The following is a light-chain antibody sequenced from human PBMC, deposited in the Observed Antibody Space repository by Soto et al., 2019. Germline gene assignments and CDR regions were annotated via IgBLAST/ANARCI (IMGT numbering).Light chain of an antibody. Sequence: EIVMTQSPATLSVSPGERATLSCRASQSVSSNLAWYQQKPGQAPRLLMYGASTRATGIPDRFSGSGSGTEFTVTISSLQSEDFGVDYGQQHNNWPPGRFGQGSKVEIK. CDR2: GAS. CDR3: QQHNNWPPGR. J-gene: IGKJ1*01. CDR1: QSVSSN. V-gene: IGKV3-15*01.